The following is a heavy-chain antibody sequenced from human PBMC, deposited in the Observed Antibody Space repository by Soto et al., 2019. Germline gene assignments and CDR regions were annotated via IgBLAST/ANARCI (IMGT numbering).Heavy chain of an antibody. D-gene: IGHD4-4*01. CDR3: ASIIPRTPLYSRGPWFDP. J-gene: IGHJ5*02. CDR2: FDPEDGET. CDR1: GGAFSSYT. V-gene: IGHV1-24*01. Sequence: GALLKVSCKASGGAFSSYTISWVRQAPGKGLEWMGGFDPEDGETIYAQKFQGRVTMTEDTSTDTAYMELSSLRSEDTAVYYCASIIPRTPLYSRGPWFDPWGQGTLVTVSS.